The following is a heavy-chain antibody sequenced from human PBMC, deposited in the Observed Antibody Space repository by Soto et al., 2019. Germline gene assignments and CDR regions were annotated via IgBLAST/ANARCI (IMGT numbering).Heavy chain of an antibody. V-gene: IGHV5-51*01. CDR2: IYPGDSDT. CDR1: GYSFTSYW. D-gene: IGHD3-3*01. CDR3: GLYDFWSGYPSRYYYYYMDV. J-gene: IGHJ6*03. Sequence: GESLKISCKGSGYSFTSYWIGWVRQMPGKGLEWMGIIYPGDSDTRYSPSFQGQVTISADKSISTAYLQWSSLKASDTAMYYCGLYDFWSGYPSRYYYYYMDVWGKGTTVTVSS.